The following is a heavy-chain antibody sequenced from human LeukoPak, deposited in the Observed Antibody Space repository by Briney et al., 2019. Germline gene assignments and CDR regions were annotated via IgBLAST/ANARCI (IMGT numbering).Heavy chain of an antibody. J-gene: IGHJ4*02. D-gene: IGHD2-15*01. CDR2: INPNSGGT. V-gene: IGHV1-2*02. CDR3: ARSPVVAAVDY. CDR1: GYTFTGYY. Sequence: ASVKVSRKASGYTFTGYYMHWVRQAPGQGLEWMGWINPNSGGTNHAQKFQGRVTMTRDTSISTAYMELSRLRSDDTAVYYCARSPVVAAVDYWGQGTLVTVSS.